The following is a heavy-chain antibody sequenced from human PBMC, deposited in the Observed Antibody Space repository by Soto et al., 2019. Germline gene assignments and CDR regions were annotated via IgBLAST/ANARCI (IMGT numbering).Heavy chain of an antibody. V-gene: IGHV1-69*13. CDR2: IMPIFGGP. CDR1: GYTFTSYD. Sequence: ASVKVSCKASGYTFTSYDINWVRQATGQGLEWMGGIMPIFGGPDYAQRFRGRVTITADEVTRTAFMELRGLTSEDTATYYCASSLRMPGIGNYYYGMDVWGQGTTVTVSS. CDR3: ASSLRMPGIGNYYYGMDV. D-gene: IGHD6-13*01. J-gene: IGHJ6*02.